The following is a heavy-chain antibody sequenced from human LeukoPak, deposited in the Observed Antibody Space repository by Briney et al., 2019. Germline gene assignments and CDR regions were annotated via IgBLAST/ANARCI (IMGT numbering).Heavy chain of an antibody. Sequence: ASVKVSCKASGYTFTDYYIHWVRQAPGQGLEWMAWMNPNSGGTSYAQKFQGRVTMTRDTSISIAYMELSRLRFDDTAVYYCARNKEGKSLDYWGQGTLVTVSS. CDR2: MNPNSGGT. CDR1: GYTFTDYY. V-gene: IGHV1-2*02. J-gene: IGHJ4*02. CDR3: ARNKEGKSLDY.